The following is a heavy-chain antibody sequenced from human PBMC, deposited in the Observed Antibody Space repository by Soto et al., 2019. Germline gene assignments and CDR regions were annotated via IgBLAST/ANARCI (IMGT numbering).Heavy chain of an antibody. CDR1: GYTFTSYA. CDR2: INAYNGNT. J-gene: IGHJ6*03. V-gene: IGHV1-3*01. Sequence: GASVKVSCKASGYTFTSYAMHWVRQAPGQRIEWMGRINAYNGNTNYALMFQGRVTMTTDTSTSTAYMELRSLRSDDTAVYYCARDYDFWSGYDAYYYYYMDVWGKGTTVTVSS. D-gene: IGHD3-3*01. CDR3: ARDYDFWSGYDAYYYYYMDV.